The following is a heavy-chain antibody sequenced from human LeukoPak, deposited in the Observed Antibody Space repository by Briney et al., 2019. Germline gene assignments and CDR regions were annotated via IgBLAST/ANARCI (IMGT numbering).Heavy chain of an antibody. CDR1: GFTFSNAW. V-gene: IGHV4-34*01. Sequence: GSLRLSCAASGFTFSNAWMSWVRQTPGKGLEWIGEINHSGSTNYNPSLKSRVTISVDTSKNQFSLKLSSVTAADTAVYYCARARSIKYYDILTGYYKAPDYYYYYYMDVWGKGTTVTISS. CDR3: ARARSIKYYDILTGYYKAPDYYYYYYMDV. D-gene: IGHD3-9*01. CDR2: INHSGST. J-gene: IGHJ6*03.